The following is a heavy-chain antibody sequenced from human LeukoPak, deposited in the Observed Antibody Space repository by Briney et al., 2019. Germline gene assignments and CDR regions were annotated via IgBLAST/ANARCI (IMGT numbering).Heavy chain of an antibody. V-gene: IGHV4-39*01. J-gene: IGHJ5*02. CDR2: IYYSGST. D-gene: IGHD2-21*01. CDR1: GGSISCSSYY. Sequence: SETLSLTCTVSGGSISCSSYYWGWIRQPPGKGLEWIGSIYYSGSTYYNPSLKSRVTISVDTSKNQFSLKLSSVTAADTAVYYCARHTEYCGGDCYFNWFDPWGQGTLVTVSS. CDR3: ARHTEYCGGDCYFNWFDP.